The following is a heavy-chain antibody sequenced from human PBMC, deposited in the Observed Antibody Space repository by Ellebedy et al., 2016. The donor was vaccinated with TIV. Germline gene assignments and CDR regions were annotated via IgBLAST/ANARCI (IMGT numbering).Heavy chain of an antibody. Sequence: GESLKISCAASGFTFSSYEMNWVRQAPGKGLEWLSYISSSGNIPYYADSVKGRLTMSRDNAKNSLYLQMNSLRAEDTAVYYCARGGYYYDSTSNFDYWGQGTLVTVSS. CDR1: GFTFSSYE. J-gene: IGHJ4*02. CDR3: ARGGYYYDSTSNFDY. D-gene: IGHD3-22*01. V-gene: IGHV3-48*03. CDR2: ISSSGNIP.